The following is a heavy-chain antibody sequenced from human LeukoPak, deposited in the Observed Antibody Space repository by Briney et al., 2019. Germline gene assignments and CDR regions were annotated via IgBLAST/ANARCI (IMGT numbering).Heavy chain of an antibody. V-gene: IGHV1-24*01. CDR1: GYTLTELS. J-gene: IGHJ2*01. D-gene: IGHD1-1*01. Sequence: ASVKVSCKVSGYTLTELSMHWVRQAPGKGLEWMGGFDPEDGETIYAQKFQGRVTMTEDTSTDTAYMELSSLRSEDTAVYYCATVVERRTHFDLWGRGTLVTVSS. CDR3: ATVVERRTHFDL. CDR2: FDPEDGET.